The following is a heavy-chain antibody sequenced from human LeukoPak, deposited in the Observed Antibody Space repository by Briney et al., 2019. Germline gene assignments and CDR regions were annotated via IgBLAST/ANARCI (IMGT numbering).Heavy chain of an antibody. CDR3: ARGRKYTSGYRVTELGSGYSDY. CDR1: GITFSSYG. Sequence: GGSLRLSCAASGITFSSYGMHWVRQAPDKGLEWVAFIRHEGNNKYYADSVKGRFTISRDNSKNTLYLQMDNLRAEDTAVYYCARGRKYTSGYRVTELGSGYSDYWGQGTLVTVSS. V-gene: IGHV3-30*02. J-gene: IGHJ4*02. D-gene: IGHD5-18*01. CDR2: IRHEGNNK.